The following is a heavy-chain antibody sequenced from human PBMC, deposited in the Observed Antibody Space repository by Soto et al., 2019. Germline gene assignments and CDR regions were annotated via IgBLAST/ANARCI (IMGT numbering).Heavy chain of an antibody. Sequence: GESLKISCAASGFTFDDYTMHWVRQAPGKGLEWVSLISWDGGSTYYADSVKGRFTISRDNSKNSLYLQMNSLRTEDTALYYCAKDTYYYDSSGYPRSGYGMDVWGQGTTVTVSS. CDR2: ISWDGGST. CDR3: AKDTYYYDSSGYPRSGYGMDV. D-gene: IGHD3-22*01. V-gene: IGHV3-43*01. J-gene: IGHJ6*02. CDR1: GFTFDDYT.